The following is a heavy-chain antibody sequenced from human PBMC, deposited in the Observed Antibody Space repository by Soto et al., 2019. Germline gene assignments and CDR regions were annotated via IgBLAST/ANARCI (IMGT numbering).Heavy chain of an antibody. J-gene: IGHJ6*02. Sequence: SETLSLTCTVSGASISSYYWSWIRQPPGKGLEWIGYIYYSGSTNYNPSLKSRVTISVDTSKNQFSLRLSSATAADTAVYHCARQMFIGGMDVWGQGTTVTV. V-gene: IGHV4-59*08. D-gene: IGHD2-15*01. CDR1: GASISSYY. CDR3: ARQMFIGGMDV. CDR2: IYYSGST.